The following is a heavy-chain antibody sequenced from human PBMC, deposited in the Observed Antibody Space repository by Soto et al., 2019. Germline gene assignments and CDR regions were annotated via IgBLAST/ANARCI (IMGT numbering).Heavy chain of an antibody. CDR2: VTANGGST. J-gene: IGHJ6*02. V-gene: IGHV3-23*01. Sequence: EVQLLESGGGFVQPGGSLRLSCAATGFTFSVYAMTWVRQAPGKGLELVSAVTANGGSTYSADSVKGRFTISRDNSKNTLFLQMNSLRAEDTAVYYCASLGVGDWANYYYYYGMDVWGQGTTVTVSS. CDR3: ASLGVGDWANYYYYYGMDV. CDR1: GFTFSVYA. D-gene: IGHD2-21*02.